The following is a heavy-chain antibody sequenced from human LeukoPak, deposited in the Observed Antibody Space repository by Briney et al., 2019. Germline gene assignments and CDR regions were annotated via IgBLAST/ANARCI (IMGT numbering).Heavy chain of an antibody. J-gene: IGHJ4*02. CDR1: GFTFGDYA. CDR2: IRSKAYGGTT. V-gene: IGHV3-49*04. D-gene: IGHD5-18*01. Sequence: GSLRLSCTASGFTFGDYAMSWVRQAPGKGLEWVGFIRSKAYGGTTEYAASVKGRFTISRDDSKSIAYLQVNSLKTEDTAVYYCSRVRGYSYGYGDYWGQGTLVTVSA. CDR3: SRVRGYSYGYGDY.